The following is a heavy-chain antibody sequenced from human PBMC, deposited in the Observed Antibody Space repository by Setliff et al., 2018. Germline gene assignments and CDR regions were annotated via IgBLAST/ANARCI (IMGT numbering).Heavy chain of an antibody. J-gene: IGHJ4*02. CDR1: GASITNINYY. Sequence: PSETLSLTCTVSGASITNINYYWGLIRQPPGKGLEWIGSIFYSGRTFYNPSPKSRVTISVDTPKNQFSLTLSSVTAADTAVYYCARLPNYVWGSPVDYWGQGTLVTVSS. V-gene: IGHV4-39*01. D-gene: IGHD3-16*01. CDR2: IFYSGRT. CDR3: ARLPNYVWGSPVDY.